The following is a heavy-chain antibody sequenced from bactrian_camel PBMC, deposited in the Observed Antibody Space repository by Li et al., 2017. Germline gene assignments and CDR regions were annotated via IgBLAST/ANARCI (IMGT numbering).Heavy chain of an antibody. D-gene: IGHD5*01. CDR3: NLGSN. V-gene: IGHV3S40*01. Sequence: VQLVESGGGSVQAGGSLRLSCAASGFIFRDHYMNWVHQAPGKGLEWVSGIDSGGGRTYYSDSVKGRFTISRDNAKNTLFLQLNSLKIEDTAMYYCNLGSNRGQGTQVTVS. CDR1: GFIFRDHY. J-gene: IGHJ4*01. CDR2: IDSGGGRT.